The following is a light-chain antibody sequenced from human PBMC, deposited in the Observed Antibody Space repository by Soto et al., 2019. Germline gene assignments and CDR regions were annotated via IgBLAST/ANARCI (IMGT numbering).Light chain of an antibody. V-gene: IGLV1-40*01. CDR2: GNS. CDR3: QSYDSSLCVV. J-gene: IGLJ2*01. CDR1: RSNIGAGYD. Sequence: QSVLTQPPSVSGAPGQRVTISCTGSRSNIGAGYDVHWYQQLPGTAPKLLIYGNSNRPSGVPDRFSGSKSGTSASLAITGLQAEDEAYYYCQSYDSSLCVVFGGGTKVTVL.